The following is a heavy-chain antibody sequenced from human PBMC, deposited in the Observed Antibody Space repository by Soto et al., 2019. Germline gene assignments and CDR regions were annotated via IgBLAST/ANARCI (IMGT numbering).Heavy chain of an antibody. CDR2: ISYDGSNK. Sequence: QVQLVESGGGVVQPGRSLRLSCAASGFTFSSYGMHWVRQAPGKGLEWVAVISYDGSNKYYADSEKGRFTISRDNSKNTLYLQMNSLRAEDTAVYYCAKEADCSGGSCYNPGPDAFDIWGQGTMVTVSS. V-gene: IGHV3-30*18. D-gene: IGHD2-15*01. CDR1: GFTFSSYG. CDR3: AKEADCSGGSCYNPGPDAFDI. J-gene: IGHJ3*02.